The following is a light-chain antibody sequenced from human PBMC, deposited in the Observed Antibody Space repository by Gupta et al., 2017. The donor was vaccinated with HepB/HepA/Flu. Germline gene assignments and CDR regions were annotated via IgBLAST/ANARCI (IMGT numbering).Light chain of an antibody. V-gene: IGKV3-15*01. Sequence: EIVMTQSPATLSVSPGERATLSCRASQDIKTSLAWYQHKPGQVPRLLIYDASTRASGFPARFSESGCGTEFTITISSLQSEDFAVYYCQQYKDWPLTFGGGTKVEIK. CDR3: QQYKDWPLT. J-gene: IGKJ4*01. CDR1: QDIKTS. CDR2: DAS.